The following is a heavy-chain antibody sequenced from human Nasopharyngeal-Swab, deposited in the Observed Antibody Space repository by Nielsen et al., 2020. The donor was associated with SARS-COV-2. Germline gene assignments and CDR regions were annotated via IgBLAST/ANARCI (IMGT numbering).Heavy chain of an antibody. CDR2: MNHSGST. D-gene: IGHD3-22*01. Sequence: RQAPGKGLEWIGEMNHSGSTNYNPSLKSRVTISVDTSKNQFSLKLTSVTAADTAVYYCARAEPSGGWYYYDSSGYYYGYWGQGTLVTVSS. V-gene: IGHV4-34*01. CDR3: ARAEPSGGWYYYDSSGYYYGY. J-gene: IGHJ4*02.